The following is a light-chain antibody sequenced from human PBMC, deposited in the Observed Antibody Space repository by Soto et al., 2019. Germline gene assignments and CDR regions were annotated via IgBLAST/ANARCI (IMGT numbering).Light chain of an antibody. CDR1: SSDVGGYKY. CDR3: SSYTSISLYV. J-gene: IGLJ1*01. CDR2: DVS. Sequence: QSALTRPASVSGSPGQAISISCNGTSSDVGGYKYVSWYQQHPGKAPKLMIYDVSSRPSGVSNRFSGSKSGNTASLTISGLQAEDEADYYCSSYTSISLYVFGTGTKVTVL. V-gene: IGLV2-14*01.